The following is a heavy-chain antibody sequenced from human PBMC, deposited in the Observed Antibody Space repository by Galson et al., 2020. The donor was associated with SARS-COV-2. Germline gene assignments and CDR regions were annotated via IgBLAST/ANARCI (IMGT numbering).Heavy chain of an antibody. CDR3: ARGHRGVVPSPVLGLGPYYSYYYMDV. CDR2: INIGGNT. CDR1: GGSFSGSS. J-gene: IGHJ6*03. D-gene: IGHD3-10*01. V-gene: IGHV4-34*01. Sequence: SETLSLPCAVYGGSFSGSSWTWIRQSPEKGLEWIGEINIGGNTNYSPSLKSRVTLSVDTSKNQFSLKLKSVTAADTALYYCARGHRGVVPSPVLGLGPYYSYYYMDVWAKGTTVTVSS.